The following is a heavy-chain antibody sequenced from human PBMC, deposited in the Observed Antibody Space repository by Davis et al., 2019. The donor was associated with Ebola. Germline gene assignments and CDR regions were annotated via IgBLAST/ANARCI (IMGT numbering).Heavy chain of an antibody. J-gene: IGHJ4*02. CDR3: ARDRGSSWGIDY. D-gene: IGHD6-13*01. Sequence: ASVKVSCKASGYTFTSYYMHWVRQAPGQGLEWVGIINPSGGSTSHAQKFQGRVTITADESTSTAYMELSSLRSEDTAVYYCARDRGSSWGIDYWGQGTLVTVSS. CDR1: GYTFTSYY. V-gene: IGHV1-46*01. CDR2: INPSGGST.